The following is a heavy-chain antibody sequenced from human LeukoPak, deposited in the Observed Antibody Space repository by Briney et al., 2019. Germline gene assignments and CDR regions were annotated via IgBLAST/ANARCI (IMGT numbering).Heavy chain of an antibody. J-gene: IGHJ6*02. V-gene: IGHV3-15*01. CDR2: IKSKTDGGTT. Sequence: GGSLRLSCAASGFTFSNAWMSWVRQAPGKRLEWVGRIKSKTDGGTTDYAAPVKGSITISRDDSKSTLYLPMNSVKTEDTAVYYCARAAAGTVWMDVWGQGTTVTVSS. CDR3: ARAAAGTVWMDV. D-gene: IGHD6-13*01. CDR1: GFTFSNAW.